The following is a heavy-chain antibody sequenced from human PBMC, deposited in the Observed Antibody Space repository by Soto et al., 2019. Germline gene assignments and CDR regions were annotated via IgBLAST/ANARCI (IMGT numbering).Heavy chain of an antibody. Sequence: QVQLVESGGGVVQPGRSLRLSCAGSGFTFSNYGLHWVSQAPGKGLEWVAVISYDGSHKYYADSVKGRFTISRDNSNNMLYLQMDSLRAEVTAVYYCAKDGAPRYCSRSSCHPAGAYWGQGTLVTVSS. J-gene: IGHJ4*02. CDR3: AKDGAPRYCSRSSCHPAGAY. V-gene: IGHV3-30*18. CDR2: ISYDGSHK. D-gene: IGHD2-15*01. CDR1: GFTFSNYG.